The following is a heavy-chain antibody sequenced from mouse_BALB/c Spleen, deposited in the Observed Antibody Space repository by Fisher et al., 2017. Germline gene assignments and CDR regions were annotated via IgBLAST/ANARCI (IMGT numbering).Heavy chain of an antibody. D-gene: IGHD2-3*01. V-gene: IGHV1-26*01. CDR3: ARRGAIYDGYYEAMDY. J-gene: IGHJ4*01. Sequence: QKFKGKATLTVDKSSSTAYMELRSLTSEDSAVYYCARRGAIYDGYYEAMDYWGQGTSVTAPQ.